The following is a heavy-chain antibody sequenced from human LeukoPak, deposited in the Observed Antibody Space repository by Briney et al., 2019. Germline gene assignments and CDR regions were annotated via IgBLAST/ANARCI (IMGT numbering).Heavy chain of an antibody. Sequence: SETLSLTCTVSGVSISSSSYYWGWIRQPPGKGLEWIGSIHYSGSTYYNPSLKSRVTISVDTAKNQFSLKLSSVTAADTAVYYCASVYSSGWYPYYYYYMDVWGKGTTVTVSS. CDR1: GVSISSSSYY. CDR2: IHYSGST. CDR3: ASVYSSGWYPYYYYYMDV. V-gene: IGHV4-39*01. D-gene: IGHD6-19*01. J-gene: IGHJ6*03.